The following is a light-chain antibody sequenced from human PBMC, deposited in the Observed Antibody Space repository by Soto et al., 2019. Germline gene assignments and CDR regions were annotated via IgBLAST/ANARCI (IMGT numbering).Light chain of an antibody. CDR2: GAS. Sequence: EIVLTQSPGTLSLSPGERATLSCRASQSVSRSFLAWYQQKSGQAPRLLIYGASSRATGIPDRFSGSGSGTDFTLTISRLEPADCAVYFCQQFGSSPLTFGGGTKVEI. V-gene: IGKV3-20*01. CDR1: QSVSRSF. J-gene: IGKJ4*01. CDR3: QQFGSSPLT.